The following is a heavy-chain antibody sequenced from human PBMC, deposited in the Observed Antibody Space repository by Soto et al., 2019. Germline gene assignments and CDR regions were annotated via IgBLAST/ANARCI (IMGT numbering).Heavy chain of an antibody. CDR1: GFSLSTSSGVG. V-gene: IGHV2-5*02. CDR3: AHTCNSAGAYFDY. CDR2: IYWDDDK. J-gene: IGHJ4*02. D-gene: IGHD3-10*01. Sequence: QITLKESGPTLVKPTQTLTLTCTFSGFSLSTSSGVGVGWIRQPPGKALEWLALIYWDDDKRYSPSLKSRLTITKDTSKNQVVLTMTNMDPVDTATYYLAHTCNSAGAYFDYWGQGTLVTVYS.